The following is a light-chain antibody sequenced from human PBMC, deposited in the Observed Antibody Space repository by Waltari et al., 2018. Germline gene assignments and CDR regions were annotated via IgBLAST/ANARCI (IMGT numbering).Light chain of an antibody. CDR2: QDS. V-gene: IGLV3-1*01. CDR3: QTWDDTTV. J-gene: IGLJ1*01. Sequence: SYELTQPPSVSVSPGQTATIPCSATQMEAKYVCWYQQKPGQSPVRVIYQDSKRPPGIPERFSGSNSGNTATLTISGTQPLDEADYYCQTWDDTTVFGSGTRISVL. CDR1: QMEAKY.